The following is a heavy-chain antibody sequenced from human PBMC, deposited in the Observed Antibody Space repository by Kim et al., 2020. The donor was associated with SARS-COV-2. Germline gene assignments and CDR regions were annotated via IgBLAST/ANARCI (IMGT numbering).Heavy chain of an antibody. CDR1: GYSFTSYW. CDR2: IYPGDSDT. Sequence: GESLKISCKGSGYSFTSYWIGWVRQMPGNGLEWMGIIYPGDSDTRYSPSFQGQVTISADKSISTAYLQWSSLKASDTAMYYCARGGVDTAMDPAFDIWGQGTMVTVSS. D-gene: IGHD5-18*01. V-gene: IGHV5-51*01. CDR3: ARGGVDTAMDPAFDI. J-gene: IGHJ3*02.